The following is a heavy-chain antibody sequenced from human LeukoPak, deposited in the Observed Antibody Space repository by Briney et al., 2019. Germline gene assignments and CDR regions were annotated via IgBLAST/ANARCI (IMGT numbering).Heavy chain of an antibody. CDR2: FDPEDGET. Sequence: ASVKVSCKVSGYTLTELSMHWVRQAPGKGLEWMGGFDPEDGETIYAQKFQGRVTMTEDTSTDTAYMELSSLRSEDTAVYYCATVPVYDYGGIYGMGVWGQGTTVTVSS. V-gene: IGHV1-24*01. CDR1: GYTLTELS. J-gene: IGHJ6*02. D-gene: IGHD4-23*01. CDR3: ATVPVYDYGGIYGMGV.